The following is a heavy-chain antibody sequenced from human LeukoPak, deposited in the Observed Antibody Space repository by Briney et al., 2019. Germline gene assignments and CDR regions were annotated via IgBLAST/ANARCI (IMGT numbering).Heavy chain of an antibody. Sequence: SETLSLPCTVSGGSISSHYWSWIRQPPGKGLEWIGYIYYSGSTNYNPSLKSRVTISVDTSKNQFSLKLSSVTAADTAVYYCARCLYYYDSSGYYAAGWFDPWGQGTLVTVSS. D-gene: IGHD3-22*01. V-gene: IGHV4-59*11. J-gene: IGHJ5*02. CDR1: GGSISSHY. CDR2: IYYSGST. CDR3: ARCLYYYDSSGYYAAGWFDP.